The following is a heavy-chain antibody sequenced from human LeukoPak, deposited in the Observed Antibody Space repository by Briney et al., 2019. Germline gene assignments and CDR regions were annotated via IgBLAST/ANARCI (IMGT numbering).Heavy chain of an antibody. CDR2: TRNKANSYTT. Sequence: PGGSLRLSCAASGFTFSDHYMDWVRQDPGKGLEWVGRTRNKANSYTTEYAASVKGRFTISRDDSKNSLYLQMNSLKTEDTAVYYFVKEGTTDYWGQGTLVTVSS. CDR3: VKEGTTDY. V-gene: IGHV3-72*01. D-gene: IGHD4-11*01. J-gene: IGHJ4*02. CDR1: GFTFSDHY.